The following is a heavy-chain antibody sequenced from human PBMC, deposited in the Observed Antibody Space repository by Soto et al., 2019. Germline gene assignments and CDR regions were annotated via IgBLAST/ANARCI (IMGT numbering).Heavy chain of an antibody. CDR1: GYTFTSHV. CDR2: IISRTGGT. J-gene: IGHJ4*02. V-gene: IGHV1-18*01. D-gene: IGHD3-10*01. CDR3: AMDISYGSGPSYGY. Sequence: QVQLVQSGPEVKKPGASVKVSCKASGYTFTSHVISWVRQAPGQGLEWMGWIISRTGGTNYAQALPGRVTMTTDTSTSPAYMELMSLTSDDTAVYYCAMDISYGSGPSYGYWGQGTLVTVSS.